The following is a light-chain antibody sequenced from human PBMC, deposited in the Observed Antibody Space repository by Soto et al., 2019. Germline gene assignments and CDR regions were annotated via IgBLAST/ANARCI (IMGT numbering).Light chain of an antibody. CDR1: QSVRNN. V-gene: IGKV3-15*01. CDR3: QQHYNWPTT. Sequence: DIVMTQSPATLSVSPGERATLSCRAGQSVRNNLAWYQQKPGQAPRLLIYGASSRATGIPARFSGSGSGTEFTLTISSLQSEDFAVYYCQQHYNWPTTFGQGTKVEIK. J-gene: IGKJ1*01. CDR2: GAS.